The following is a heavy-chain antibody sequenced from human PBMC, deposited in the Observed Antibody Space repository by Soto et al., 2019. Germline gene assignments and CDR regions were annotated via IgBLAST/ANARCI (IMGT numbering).Heavy chain of an antibody. CDR1: GFTFSSYA. V-gene: IGHV3-23*01. CDR3: AKDLQDCSGGGCYVPDY. CDR2: ISGSGGST. Sequence: PGGSLRLSCAASGFTFSSYAMSWVRQAPGKGLEWVSAISGSGGSTYYADSVKGRFTISRDNSKNTLYLQMNSLRAEDTAVYYCAKDLQDCSGGGCYVPDYWGQGTLVTVSS. D-gene: IGHD2-15*01. J-gene: IGHJ4*02.